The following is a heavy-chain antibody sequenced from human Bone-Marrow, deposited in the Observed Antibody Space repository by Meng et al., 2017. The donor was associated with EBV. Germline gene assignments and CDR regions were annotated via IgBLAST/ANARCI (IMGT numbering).Heavy chain of an antibody. CDR2: IYYSGST. D-gene: IGHD6-13*01. CDR3: ARTPRSSSHLFDY. V-gene: IGHV4-39*07. CDR1: ADSISSSSYY. J-gene: IGHJ4*02. Sequence: HPPLRVPGPGLVKPSGTLSLTAPVSADSISSSSYYWCWIRQPPGKGLEWIGSIYYSGSTYYNPSLKSRVTISVDTSKNPFSLKLSSVTAADTAVYYCARTPRSSSHLFDYWGQGTLVTVSS.